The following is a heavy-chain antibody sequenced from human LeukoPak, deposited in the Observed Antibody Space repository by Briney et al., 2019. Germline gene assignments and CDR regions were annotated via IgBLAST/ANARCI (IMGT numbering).Heavy chain of an antibody. V-gene: IGHV3-30*18. CDR3: AKDSSSGSSYYFHGMDV. Sequence: GGSLRLSCAASGFIFSAYGMHWVRQAPGKGLEWLAVTSYDGGNTYYAASVKGRFTISRDNSNNTLDLQMNSLRAEDTAVYYCAKDSSSGSSYYFHGMDVWGQGTTVIVSS. CDR1: GFIFSAYG. D-gene: IGHD3-10*01. J-gene: IGHJ6*02. CDR2: TSYDGGNT.